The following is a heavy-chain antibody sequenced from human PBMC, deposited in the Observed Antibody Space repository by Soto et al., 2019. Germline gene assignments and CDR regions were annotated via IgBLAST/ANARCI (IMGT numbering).Heavy chain of an antibody. V-gene: IGHV3-33*08. CDR2: IWYDGSNK. D-gene: IGHD3-3*01. J-gene: IGHJ6*03. CDR1: GFTFSSYG. Sequence: GGSLRLSCAASGFTFSSYGMHWVRQAPGKGLEWVAVIWYDGSNKYYADSVKGRFTISRDNSKNTLCLQMNSLRAEDTAVYYCARDSYYDFWSGYGHYYYYYMDVWGKGTTVTVSS. CDR3: ARDSYYDFWSGYGHYYYYYMDV.